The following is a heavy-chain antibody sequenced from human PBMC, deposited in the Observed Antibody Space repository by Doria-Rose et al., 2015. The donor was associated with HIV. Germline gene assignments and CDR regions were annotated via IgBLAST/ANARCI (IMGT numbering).Heavy chain of an antibody. Sequence: QITWKESGPVLVKPTETLTLTCTVSGVSLSSPGMGVSWIRQPPGKALEWLANIVSDDERSYNTSPKSRLTISRGTSKSQVVLTMTDMDPVDTATYYCARIKSSRWYHKYYFDFWGQGTLVIVSA. CDR2: IVSDDER. V-gene: IGHV2-26*01. CDR1: GVSLSSPGMG. CDR3: ARIKSSRWYHKYYFDF. D-gene: IGHD6-13*01. J-gene: IGHJ4*02.